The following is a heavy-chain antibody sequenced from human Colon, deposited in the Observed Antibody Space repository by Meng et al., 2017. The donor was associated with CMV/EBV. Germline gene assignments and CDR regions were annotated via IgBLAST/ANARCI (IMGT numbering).Heavy chain of an antibody. J-gene: IGHJ5*02. CDR1: GGYLNDFY. CDR2: IFLTGSA. D-gene: IGHD3-10*01. Sequence: GPLQVSGPGLVKPSAPLSLTCTVSGGYLNDFYWNWIRQPVGKGLEWIGRIFLTGSAYYTSSLNSRVTMSVDTSKNQFSLKLTSVTAADTAVYYCARDSDGSGTFSYWFDPWGQGTLVTVSS. V-gene: IGHV4-4*07. CDR3: ARDSDGSGTFSYWFDP.